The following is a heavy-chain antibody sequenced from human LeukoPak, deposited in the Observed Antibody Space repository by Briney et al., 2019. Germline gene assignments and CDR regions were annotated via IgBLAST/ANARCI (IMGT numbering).Heavy chain of an antibody. D-gene: IGHD6-19*01. V-gene: IGHV3-30*18. Sequence: PGGSLRLSCAASGFTFSSYGMHWVRQAPGKGLEWVAVISYDGSNKYYADSVKGRFTISRDNSKNTLYLQMNSLRAEDTAVYYCAKVQDSSGWDIDYWGQGTLVTVSS. CDR1: GFTFSSYG. CDR3: AKVQDSSGWDIDY. J-gene: IGHJ4*02. CDR2: ISYDGSNK.